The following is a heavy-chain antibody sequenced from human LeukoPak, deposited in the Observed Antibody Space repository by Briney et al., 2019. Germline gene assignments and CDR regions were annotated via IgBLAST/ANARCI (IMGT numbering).Heavy chain of an antibody. CDR1: GGSISSYY. J-gene: IGHJ6*02. CDR3: ARVSPDYYYYYGMDV. Sequence: SETLSLTCTVSGGSISSYYWSWIRQPPGKELEWIGYIYYSGSTNYNPSLKSRVTISVDTSKNQFSLKLSSVTAADTAVYYCARVSPDYYYYYGMDVWGQGTTVTVSS. V-gene: IGHV4-59*01. CDR2: IYYSGST.